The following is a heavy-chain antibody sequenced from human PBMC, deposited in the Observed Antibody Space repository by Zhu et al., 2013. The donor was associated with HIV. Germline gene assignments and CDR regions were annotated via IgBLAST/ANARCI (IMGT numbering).Heavy chain of an antibody. D-gene: IGHD3-10*01. CDR3: ARGHLVRGVRAGGLDY. CDR1: GGSISRSSYY. V-gene: IGHV4-39*07. J-gene: IGHJ4*02. CDR2: ISFSGNT. Sequence: QVQLQESGPGLVKPSETLSLTCTVSGGSISRSSYYWGWIRQPPGKGLEWIGSISFSGNTSSNPSLKSRVTMSVYTSKNHFSLNLSSVTAADTAVYYCARGHLVRGVRAGGLDYWGQGTLVTVSS.